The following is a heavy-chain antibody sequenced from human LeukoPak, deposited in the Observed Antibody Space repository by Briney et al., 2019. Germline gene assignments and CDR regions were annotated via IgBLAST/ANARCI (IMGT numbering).Heavy chain of an antibody. CDR2: INPNSGGT. D-gene: IGHD2-2*01. V-gene: IGHV1-2*02. CDR1: GYTFTSYG. J-gene: IGHJ5*02. CDR3: ARDQAIVVVPRNWFDP. Sequence: GASVSVSCKASGYTFTSYGISWGRQAPGQGLEWMGWINPNSGGTNYAQKFQGRVTMTRDTSISTAYMELSRLRSDDTAVYYCARDQAIVVVPRNWFDPWGQGILVTVSS.